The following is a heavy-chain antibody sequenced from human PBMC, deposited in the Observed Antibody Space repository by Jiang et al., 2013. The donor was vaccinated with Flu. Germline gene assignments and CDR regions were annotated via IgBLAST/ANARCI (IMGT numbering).Heavy chain of an antibody. Sequence: GAEVKKPGASVKVSCKASGYTFTGYYIHWVRQAPGQGLEWMGWINPNSGGTNYAQKFQGRVTMTRDTSISTAYMELSRLRSDDTAVYYCARDLLDYGYNWFDPWGQGTLVTVSS. V-gene: IGHV1-2*02. CDR2: INPNSGGT. J-gene: IGHJ5*02. CDR1: GYTFTGYY. CDR3: ARDLLDYGYNWFDP. D-gene: IGHD4-17*01.